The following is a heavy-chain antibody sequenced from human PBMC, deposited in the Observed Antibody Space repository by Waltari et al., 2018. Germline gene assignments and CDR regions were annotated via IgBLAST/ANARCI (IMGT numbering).Heavy chain of an antibody. CDR1: GFTIGSYG. Sequence: QVQLVESGGGVVQPGMSLRLSCAASGFTIGSYGIHWVRQAPGKGLGWVALIHFDGGQTYYGDAVRGRFTISTDSSKNTLYLDMNSLKLDDTAIYYCAKDAFGNTYLDHWGQGTLVTVAS. CDR3: AKDAFGNTYLDH. J-gene: IGHJ4*02. V-gene: IGHV3-30*02. CDR2: IHFDGGQT. D-gene: IGHD3-10*01.